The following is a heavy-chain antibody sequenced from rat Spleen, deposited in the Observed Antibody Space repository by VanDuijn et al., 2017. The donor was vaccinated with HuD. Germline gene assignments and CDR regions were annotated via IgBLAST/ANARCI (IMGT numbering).Heavy chain of an antibody. CDR2: IQSGGST. CDR1: GFSLTSYH. CDR3: ARDSTYPWGYFDF. V-gene: IGHV2-27*01. D-gene: IGHD1-9*01. Sequence: QVQLKESGPGLVQPSETLSLTCTVSGFSLTSYHVHWVRQPPGKGLEWMGRIQSGGSTAYNSRLKSRLSISRDTSKSQVFLKMNSLQTEDTATYFCARDSTYPWGYFDFWGPGTMVTVSS. J-gene: IGHJ1*01.